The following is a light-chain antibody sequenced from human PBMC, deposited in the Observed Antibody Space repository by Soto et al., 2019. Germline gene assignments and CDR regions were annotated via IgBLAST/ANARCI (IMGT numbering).Light chain of an antibody. J-gene: IGKJ1*01. CDR2: GAS. V-gene: IGKV3-15*01. CDR3: QQYDKWLTWT. Sequence: VLTQSPAPLSVSPGERATLSCRASQSVSRDLAWYQQKPGQAPRLLIYGASPRAHSMPARFSGSGSGTDLTLTISSLQSEDFAVYYCQQYDKWLTWTFGQGTKVDIK. CDR1: QSVSRD.